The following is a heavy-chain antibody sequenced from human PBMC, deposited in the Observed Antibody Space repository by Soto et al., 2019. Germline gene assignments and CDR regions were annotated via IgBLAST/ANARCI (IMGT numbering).Heavy chain of an antibody. CDR1: GGSISSYY. CDR3: VIFPMITFGGVIVISAFDI. V-gene: IGHV4-59*08. J-gene: IGHJ3*02. CDR2: IYYSGST. Sequence: PSETLSLTCTVSGGSISSYYWSWIRQPPGKGLEWIGYIYYSGSTNYNPSLKSRITITVDTSKNQISLKLSSVNAADTAVYYSVIFPMITFGGVIVISAFDIWGQGTMVTVSS. D-gene: IGHD3-16*02.